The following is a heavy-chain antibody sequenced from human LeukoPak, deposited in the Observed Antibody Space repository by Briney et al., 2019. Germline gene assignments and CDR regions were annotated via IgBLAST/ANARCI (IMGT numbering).Heavy chain of an antibody. CDR3: ARGSGHDRVYYYGMDV. CDR2: INQDGSEK. D-gene: IGHD5-12*01. J-gene: IGHJ6*02. CDR1: GFTFSKFW. Sequence: GGSLRLSCAASGFTFSKFWMTWVRRTPGKGLEWVANINQDGSEKSYVDSVKGRFTTSRGNTKNSLYLQMNSLRVEDTALYYCARGSGHDRVYYYGMDVWGQGTTVTVSS. V-gene: IGHV3-7*03.